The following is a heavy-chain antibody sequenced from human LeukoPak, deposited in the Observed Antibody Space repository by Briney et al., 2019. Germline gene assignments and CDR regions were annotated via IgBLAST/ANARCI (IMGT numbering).Heavy chain of an antibody. D-gene: IGHD2-21*02. CDR2: ISYDGSNK. Sequence: GGSLRLSCAASGFTLSSYGMHWVRQAPGKGLEWVAVISYDGSNKYYADSVKGRFTISRDNSKNTLYLQMNSLRAEDTAVYYCAKADLFCGGDCYSFDYWGQGTLVTVSS. V-gene: IGHV3-30*18. CDR3: AKADLFCGGDCYSFDY. CDR1: GFTLSSYG. J-gene: IGHJ4*02.